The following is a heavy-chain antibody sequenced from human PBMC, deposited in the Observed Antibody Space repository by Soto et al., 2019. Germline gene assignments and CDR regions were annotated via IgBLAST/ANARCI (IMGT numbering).Heavy chain of an antibody. Sequence: EVQLVESGGVVVQPGGSLRLSCAASGFTFDDYTMHWVRQAPGKGLEWVSLISWDGGSTYYADSEKGRFTISRDNSKNSLYLQMNSLRTEDTALYYCAKDKAIAAAGTCFDYWGQGTLVTVSS. D-gene: IGHD6-13*01. CDR3: AKDKAIAAAGTCFDY. CDR1: GFTFDDYT. J-gene: IGHJ4*02. CDR2: ISWDGGST. V-gene: IGHV3-43*01.